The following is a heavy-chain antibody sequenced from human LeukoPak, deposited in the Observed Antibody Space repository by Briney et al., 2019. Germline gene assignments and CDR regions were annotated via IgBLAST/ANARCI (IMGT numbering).Heavy chain of an antibody. Sequence: KPSETLSLTCTVSGDSISSSSYYWGWIRQPPGKELEWIGSIYYSGSTYYNPSLKSRVTISVDTSKNQFSLKLSSVTAADTAVYYCARHFPGDYGSVMANWFDPWGRGTLVTVSS. J-gene: IGHJ5*02. CDR1: GDSISSSSYY. CDR3: ARHFPGDYGSVMANWFDP. CDR2: IYYSGST. D-gene: IGHD3-10*01. V-gene: IGHV4-39*01.